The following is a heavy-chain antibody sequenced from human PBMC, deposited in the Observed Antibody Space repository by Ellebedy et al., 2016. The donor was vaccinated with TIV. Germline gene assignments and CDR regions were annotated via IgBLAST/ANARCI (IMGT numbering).Heavy chain of an antibody. CDR3: ARGVWSGTPEYFDY. Sequence: AASVKVSCKASGYTFTGYYIHWVRQAPGEGLEWMGRINPDRGDKDYAQKFQGRVTTTSDPSISTAHMELSRLRSDDTAVYYCARGVWSGTPEYFDYWGQGTLVSVSS. D-gene: IGHD3-3*01. CDR2: INPDRGDK. CDR1: GYTFTGYY. V-gene: IGHV1-2*06. J-gene: IGHJ4*02.